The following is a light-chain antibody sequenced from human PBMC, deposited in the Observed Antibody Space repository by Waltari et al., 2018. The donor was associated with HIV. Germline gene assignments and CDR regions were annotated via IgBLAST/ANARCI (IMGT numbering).Light chain of an antibody. CDR3: QQSYSSPLT. J-gene: IGKJ3*01. CDR1: QTISTY. Sequence: DIQLTQSPSSLSASVGDRVTIACRASQTISTYLNWYQQKPGKAPKLLISAASSLQIGVPSRFSGSASGTDFTLTINSLQPEDYATYYCQQSYSSPLTFGPGTKVDIK. CDR2: AAS. V-gene: IGKV1-39*01.